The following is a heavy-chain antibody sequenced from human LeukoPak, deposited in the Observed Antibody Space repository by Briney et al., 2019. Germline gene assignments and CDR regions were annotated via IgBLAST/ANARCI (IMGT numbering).Heavy chain of an antibody. D-gene: IGHD6-19*01. CDR2: IYSGNSDT. CDR3: ARAPQFSSGWYGPFDY. Sequence: GESLKISCKGSGYYFTNYWIGWIRQMPGKGLEWMGIIYSGNSDTRYSPSFQGQVTISADKSISIAYLQWSSLKASDTAMYYCARAPQFSSGWYGPFDYWGQGSLVTVSS. J-gene: IGHJ4*02. CDR1: GYYFTNYW. V-gene: IGHV5-51*01.